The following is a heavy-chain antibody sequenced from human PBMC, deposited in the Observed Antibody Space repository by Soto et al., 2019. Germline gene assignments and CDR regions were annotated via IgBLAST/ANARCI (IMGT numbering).Heavy chain of an antibody. D-gene: IGHD3-16*02. Sequence: ASVKVSCKASGYTFTSYDINWVRQATGQGLEWMGWMNPNSGNTGYAQKFQGRVTMTRNTSISTAYMELSSLRSEDTAVYYCARAYYDYIWGSYRYTNFDYWGQGTLVTVSS. V-gene: IGHV1-8*01. CDR3: ARAYYDYIWGSYRYTNFDY. CDR1: GYTFTSYD. J-gene: IGHJ4*02. CDR2: MNPNSGNT.